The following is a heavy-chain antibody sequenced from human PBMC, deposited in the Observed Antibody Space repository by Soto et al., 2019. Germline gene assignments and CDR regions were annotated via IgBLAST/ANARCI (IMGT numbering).Heavy chain of an antibody. J-gene: IGHJ5*02. V-gene: IGHV3-48*02. CDR3: AREAGEKFGVVINDWFNNWFDP. CDR2: ISSSSSTI. Sequence: GGSLRLSCAASGFTFSSYSMNWVRQAPGKGLEWVSYISSSSSTIYYADSVKGRFTISRDNAKNSLYLQMNSLRDEDTAVYYCAREAGEKFGVVINDWFNNWFDPWGQGTLVTVSS. D-gene: IGHD3-3*01. CDR1: GFTFSSYS.